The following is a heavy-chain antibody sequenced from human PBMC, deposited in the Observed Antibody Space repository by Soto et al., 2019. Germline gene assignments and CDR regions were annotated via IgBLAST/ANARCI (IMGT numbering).Heavy chain of an antibody. CDR2: IIPSLGIA. CDR1: GGTFSSYT. J-gene: IGHJ3*02. D-gene: IGHD2-2*01. V-gene: IGHV1-69*08. CDR3: AREGRYCSSTSCTISAFDI. Sequence: QVQLVQSGAEVKKPGSSVKVSCKASGGTFSSYTISWVRQAPGQGLEWMGRIIPSLGIANYAQKFQGRVTITAHKSTSTGYMELSSVRSEDTAVYYCAREGRYCSSTSCTISAFDIWGQGTMVTVSS.